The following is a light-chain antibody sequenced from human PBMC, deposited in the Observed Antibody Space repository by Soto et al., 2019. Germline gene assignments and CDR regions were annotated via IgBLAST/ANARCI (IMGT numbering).Light chain of an antibody. Sequence: QSVLTQPPSASGTPGQRVTISCSGTRPSIGSNHVYWYQQLPGMAPKLLIYTNNQRPPGVPDRFSASKSATSASLAISGMRSEDDADYYCSAWYDSLSGVIFGGGTQLTVL. V-gene: IGLV1-47*02. J-gene: IGLJ2*01. CDR1: RPSIGSNH. CDR2: TNN. CDR3: SAWYDSLSGVI.